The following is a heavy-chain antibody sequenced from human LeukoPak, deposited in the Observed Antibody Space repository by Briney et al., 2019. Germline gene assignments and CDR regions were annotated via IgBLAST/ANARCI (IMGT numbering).Heavy chain of an antibody. V-gene: IGHV4-38-2*01. Sequence: PSETLSLTCAVSGYSISSGYYWGWIRQPPGKGLEWIGSTYHSGSTYYNPSLNSRVTISVDTSKNQLSLKLSSVTAADTAVYYCARRDIGAAYSSLGYYYMDVWGKGTTVTVSS. D-gene: IGHD2-15*01. J-gene: IGHJ6*03. CDR3: ARRDIGAAYSSLGYYYMDV. CDR2: TYHSGST. CDR1: GYSISSGYY.